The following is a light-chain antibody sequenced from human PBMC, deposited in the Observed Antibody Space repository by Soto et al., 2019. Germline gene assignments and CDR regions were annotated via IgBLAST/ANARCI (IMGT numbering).Light chain of an antibody. CDR2: EVT. Sequence: QSVLTHPPSVSGSPGPAVTISCTGTGSDFGRYNRVSWYQHTPGTAPKLLIYEVTNRPSGVPDRFSGSRSGNTASLTISGLQAEDDADYYCSSFTTSDTWVLGGGTKLTVL. V-gene: IGLV2-18*02. CDR1: GSDFGRYNR. CDR3: SSFTTSDTWV. J-gene: IGLJ3*02.